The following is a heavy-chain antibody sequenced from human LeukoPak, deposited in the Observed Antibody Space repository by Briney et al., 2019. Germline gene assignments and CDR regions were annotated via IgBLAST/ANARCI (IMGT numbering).Heavy chain of an antibody. CDR3: ASGGYYCSSTSCYNDAFDI. CDR1: GFTVSSNY. V-gene: IGHV3-53*01. J-gene: IGHJ3*02. CDR2: IYSGGST. D-gene: IGHD2-2*02. Sequence: GGSLRLSCAASGFTVSSNYMSWVRQAPGKGLEWVSVIYSGGSTYCADSVKGRFTISRDNSKNTLYLQMNSLRAEDTAVYYCASGGYYCSSTSCYNDAFDIWGQGTMVTVSS.